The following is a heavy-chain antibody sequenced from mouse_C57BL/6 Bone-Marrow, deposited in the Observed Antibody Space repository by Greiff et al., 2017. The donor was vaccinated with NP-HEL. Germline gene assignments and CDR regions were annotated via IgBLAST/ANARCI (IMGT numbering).Heavy chain of an antibody. CDR3: QVGHSNSEYFDV. Sequence: VQLQQPGAELVKPGASVKLSCKASGYTFTSYWMPWVKQRPGQGLEWIGMIHPNSGSTNYNEKFKSKATLTVDKSSSTAYMQLSSLTSEDSAVYYCQVGHSNSEYFDVWGTGTTVTVSS. CDR2: IHPNSGST. V-gene: IGHV1-64*01. D-gene: IGHD2-5*01. J-gene: IGHJ1*03. CDR1: GYTFTSYW.